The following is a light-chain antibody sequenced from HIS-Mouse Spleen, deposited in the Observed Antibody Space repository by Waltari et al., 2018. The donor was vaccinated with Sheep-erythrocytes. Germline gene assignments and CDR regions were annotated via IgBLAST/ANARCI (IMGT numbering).Light chain of an antibody. Sequence: QSALTQPASVSGSPGQSITISCTGTSSDVGGYNYVSWYQQHPGKAPKPMIYEVSNLPSGVSNRFSGSKSGNTASLTISGLQAEDEADYYCSSYTSSSTQVFGGGTKLTVL. J-gene: IGLJ2*01. V-gene: IGLV2-14*01. CDR2: EVS. CDR1: SSDVGGYNY. CDR3: SSYTSSSTQV.